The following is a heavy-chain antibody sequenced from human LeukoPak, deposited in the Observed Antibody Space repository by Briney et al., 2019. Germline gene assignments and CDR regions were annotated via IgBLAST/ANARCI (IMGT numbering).Heavy chain of an antibody. D-gene: IGHD2-2*02. CDR2: IIPIFGTA. V-gene: IGHV1-69*01. CDR1: GGTSISYA. J-gene: IGHJ6*03. Sequence: SVKVSCKAFGGTSISYAISWVRQAPGQGLEWMGGIIPIFGTANYAQKFQGRVTITADESTSTAYMELSSLRSEDTAVYYCARGSRNCSSAACYNPYYYYYYMDVWGKGTTVTVSS. CDR3: ARGSRNCSSAACYNPYYYYYYMDV.